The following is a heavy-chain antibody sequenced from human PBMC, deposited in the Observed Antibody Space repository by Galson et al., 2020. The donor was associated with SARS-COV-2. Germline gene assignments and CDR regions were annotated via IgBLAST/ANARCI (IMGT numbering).Heavy chain of an antibody. Sequence: GESLKISCAASGFTFDDYGMSWVRQAPGKGLEWVSGINWNGGSTGYADSVKGRFTISRDNAKNSLYLQMNSLRAEDMALYYCARARHYDILTGYYRKAFDIWGQGTMVTVSS. D-gene: IGHD3-9*01. CDR2: INWNGGST. CDR1: GFTFDDYG. CDR3: ARARHYDILTGYYRKAFDI. V-gene: IGHV3-20*04. J-gene: IGHJ3*02.